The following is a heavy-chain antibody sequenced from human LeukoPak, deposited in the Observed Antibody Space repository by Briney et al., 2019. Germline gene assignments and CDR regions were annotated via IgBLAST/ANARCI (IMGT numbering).Heavy chain of an antibody. CDR1: GFTFSSYS. V-gene: IGHV3-21*01. CDR2: ISSSSSYI. Sequence: PGGSLRLSCAASGFTFSSYSMNWVRQAPGKGLEWVSSISSSSSYIYYADSVKGRFTISRDNAKNSLYLQMNSLRAEDTAVYYCARDLFSSGGRWFDPWGQGTLVTVSS. J-gene: IGHJ5*02. D-gene: IGHD6-19*01. CDR3: ARDLFSSGGRWFDP.